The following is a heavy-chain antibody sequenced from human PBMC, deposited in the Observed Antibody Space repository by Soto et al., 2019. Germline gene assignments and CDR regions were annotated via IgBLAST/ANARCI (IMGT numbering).Heavy chain of an antibody. CDR3: GRGRSGQIVVFY. CDR2: IGPESGAT. CDR1: GGTFSSYA. J-gene: IGHJ4*02. V-gene: IGHV1-2*02. D-gene: IGHD5-12*01. Sequence: ASVKVSCKASGGTFSSYAISWVRQAPEQGPEWMGEIGPESGATRYAQKFQGRVTMTRDMSITAVYMELNNLSPDDTAVYCCGRGRSGQIVVFYWGQGTPVTVSS.